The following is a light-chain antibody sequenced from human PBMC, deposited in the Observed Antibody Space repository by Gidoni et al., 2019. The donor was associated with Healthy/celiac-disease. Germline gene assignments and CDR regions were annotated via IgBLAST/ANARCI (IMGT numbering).Light chain of an antibody. CDR3: SSYTSSSTLV. Sequence: QSALTQPVSVSGSPGPSITISCTGTSSDVGDYNYVSWYPQPPGKAPKLMIYEVSNRPSGVSNRFSGSKSGNTASLTISGLQAEDEADYYCSSYTSSSTLVFGTGTKVTVL. J-gene: IGLJ1*01. V-gene: IGLV2-14*01. CDR1: SSDVGDYNY. CDR2: EVS.